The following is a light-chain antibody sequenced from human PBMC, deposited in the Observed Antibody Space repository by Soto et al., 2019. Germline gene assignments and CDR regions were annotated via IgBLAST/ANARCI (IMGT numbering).Light chain of an antibody. Sequence: EIVMTQSPATLSVYPGERATLSCRASQSITRSLAWYQQNPGQAPRLLIYGASTRATGIPPRFSGSGSGTEFTLTISSLQPEDFAVYYCQHYNHWPPLTFVQGTKVEIK. CDR2: GAS. CDR1: QSITRS. CDR3: QHYNHWPPLT. V-gene: IGKV3-15*01. J-gene: IGKJ1*01.